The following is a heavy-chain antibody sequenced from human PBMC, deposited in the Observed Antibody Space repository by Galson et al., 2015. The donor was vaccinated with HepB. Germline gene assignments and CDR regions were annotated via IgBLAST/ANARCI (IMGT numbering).Heavy chain of an antibody. D-gene: IGHD5-18*01. Sequence: SAISADSVSSNSASWNWIRQSPSRGLEWLGRIYVRSQWYYEYAVSLKSRIAINPDTSKNQFSLQLNSVTPEDTAGYFCARRQQAITRLYDDGLDVWGQGTAITVSS. V-gene: IGHV6-1*01. CDR1: ADSVSSNSAS. J-gene: IGHJ6*02. CDR2: IYVRSQWYY. CDR3: ARRQQAITRLYDDGLDV.